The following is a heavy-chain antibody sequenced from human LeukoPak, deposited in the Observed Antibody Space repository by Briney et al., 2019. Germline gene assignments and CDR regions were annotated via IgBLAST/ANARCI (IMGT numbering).Heavy chain of an antibody. CDR1: GGSISSYY. V-gene: IGHV4-4*07. D-gene: IGHD6-19*01. Sequence: SETLSLTCTVSGGSISSYYWTWIRQPAGKGLEWTGRIYTTGSTNYNPSLNSRVTMSVDTSKNQFSLKLSSVTAADPAVYYCARGPYTSGSNWFDPWGQGTLVTVSS. CDR3: ARGPYTSGSNWFDP. CDR2: IYTTGST. J-gene: IGHJ5*02.